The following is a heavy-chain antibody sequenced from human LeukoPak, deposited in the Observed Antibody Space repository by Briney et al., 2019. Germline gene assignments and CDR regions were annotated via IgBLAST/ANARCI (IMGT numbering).Heavy chain of an antibody. CDR3: ASFRDYSNCN. CDR1: GFTFSIYS. D-gene: IGHD4-11*01. V-gene: IGHV3-21*01. Sequence: GGSLRLSCAASGFTFSIYSMNWVRQPPGKGLEWVSFISSRSSYIYYADSVKGRFTISRDNANNSLYLHMNSLRAEDTAVYYCASFRDYSNCNWGQGTLVTASS. CDR2: ISSRSSYI. J-gene: IGHJ4*02.